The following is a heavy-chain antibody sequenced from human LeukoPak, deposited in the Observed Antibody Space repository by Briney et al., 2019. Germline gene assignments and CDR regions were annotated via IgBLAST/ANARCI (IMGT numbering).Heavy chain of an antibody. Sequence: GGSLRLSCAASGFTFSSYAMSWVRQAPGKGLEWVSAISGSGGSTYYADSVKGRFTISRDNSKNTLYLQMNSLRAEDTAVYYCAKPDIVAVVAATDFDYWGQGTLVTVSS. CDR2: ISGSGGST. CDR3: AKPDIVAVVAATDFDY. V-gene: IGHV3-23*01. D-gene: IGHD2-15*01. J-gene: IGHJ4*02. CDR1: GFTFSSYA.